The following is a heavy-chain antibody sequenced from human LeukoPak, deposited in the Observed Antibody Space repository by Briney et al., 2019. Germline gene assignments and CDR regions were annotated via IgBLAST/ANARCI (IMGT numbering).Heavy chain of an antibody. D-gene: IGHD5-12*01. V-gene: IGHV1-69*13. CDR2: IIPIFGTA. Sequence: GASVNVSCKASGGTFSSYAISWMRQAPGQGLEWMGGIIPIFGTANYAQKFQGRVTITADESTSTAYMELSSLRSEDTAVYYCARAGYSGYDPFDYWGQGTLVTVSS. CDR3: ARAGYSGYDPFDY. J-gene: IGHJ4*02. CDR1: GGTFSSYA.